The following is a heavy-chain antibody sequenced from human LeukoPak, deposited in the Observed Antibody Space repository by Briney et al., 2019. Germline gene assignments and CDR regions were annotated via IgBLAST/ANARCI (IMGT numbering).Heavy chain of an antibody. CDR3: ASMTTVTGRFDY. CDR2: IYYSGST. Sequence: PSETLSLACTVSGGSISSGGYYWSWIRQHPGKGLEWIGYIYYSGSTYYNPSLKSRVTISVDTSKNQFSLKLSSVTAADTAVYYCASMTTVTGRFDYWGQGTLVTVSS. J-gene: IGHJ4*02. V-gene: IGHV4-31*03. D-gene: IGHD4-11*01. CDR1: GGSISSGGYY.